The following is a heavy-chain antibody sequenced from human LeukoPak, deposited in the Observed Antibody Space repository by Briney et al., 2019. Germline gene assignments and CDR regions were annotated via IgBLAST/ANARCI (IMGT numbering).Heavy chain of an antibody. CDR1: GYTFTSYY. V-gene: IGHV1-46*01. Sequence: ASVEVSCKASGYTFTSYYMHWVRQAPGQGLEWMGIINPSGGSTSYAQKFQGRVTMTRDTSTSTVYMELSSLRSEDTAVYYCAREVADCSSTSCPLGHWGQGTLVTVSS. CDR3: AREVADCSSTSCPLGH. D-gene: IGHD2-2*01. J-gene: IGHJ1*01. CDR2: INPSGGST.